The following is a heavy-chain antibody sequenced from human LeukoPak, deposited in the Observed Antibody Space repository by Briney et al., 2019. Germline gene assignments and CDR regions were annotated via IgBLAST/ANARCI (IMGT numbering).Heavy chain of an antibody. Sequence: ASVKVSCKASGGTFSSYAISWVRQAPGQGLEWMGGIIPIFGTANYAQKFQGRVTITADESTSTAYMELSSLRSEDTAVYYCASGDMATILFDYWGQGTLVTVSS. CDR1: GGTFSSYA. D-gene: IGHD5-24*01. CDR2: IIPIFGTA. J-gene: IGHJ4*02. V-gene: IGHV1-69*13. CDR3: ASGDMATILFDY.